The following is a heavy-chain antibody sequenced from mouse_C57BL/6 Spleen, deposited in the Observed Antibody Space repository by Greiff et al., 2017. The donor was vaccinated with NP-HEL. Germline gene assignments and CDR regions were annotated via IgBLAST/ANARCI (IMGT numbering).Heavy chain of an antibody. J-gene: IGHJ2*01. CDR2: INPNNGGT. D-gene: IGHD1-1*01. CDR1: GYTFTDYY. V-gene: IGHV1-26*01. CDR3: ARDPVAYFDD. Sequence: EVQLQQSGPELVKPGASVKISCKASGYTFTDYYMNWVKQSHGKSLEWIGDINPNNGGTSYNQKFKGKATLTVDKSSSTAYMELRSLTSEDSAVYYCARDPVAYFDDWGQGTTLTVSS.